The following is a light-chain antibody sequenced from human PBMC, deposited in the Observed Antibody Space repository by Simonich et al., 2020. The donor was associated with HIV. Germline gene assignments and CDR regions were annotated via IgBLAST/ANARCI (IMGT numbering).Light chain of an antibody. Sequence: EIVLTQSPATLSLSPGERATLSCRASQSVSTYLAWYQQKPGQAPRLLIYDASNRATSIPARFSGSWSGTDFTLTISSLEPEDFAVYYCQQRSNWPPIFTFGPGTKVDI. CDR2: DAS. CDR1: QSVSTY. CDR3: QQRSNWPPIFT. J-gene: IGKJ3*01. V-gene: IGKV3-11*01.